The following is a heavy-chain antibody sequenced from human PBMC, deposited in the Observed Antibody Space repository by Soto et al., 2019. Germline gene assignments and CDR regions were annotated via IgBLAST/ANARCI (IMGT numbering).Heavy chain of an antibody. CDR3: ARESLLWFGELLLDY. Sequence: QVQLQESGPGLVKPSQTLSLTCTVSGGSISSGGYYWSWIRQHPGKGLEWIGYIYYSGSTYYNPSLKSRFTISVDTSKNQFSLKLSSVTAADTAVYYCARESLLWFGELLLDYWGQGTLVTVSS. CDR2: IYYSGST. CDR1: GGSISSGGYY. D-gene: IGHD3-10*01. V-gene: IGHV4-31*03. J-gene: IGHJ4*02.